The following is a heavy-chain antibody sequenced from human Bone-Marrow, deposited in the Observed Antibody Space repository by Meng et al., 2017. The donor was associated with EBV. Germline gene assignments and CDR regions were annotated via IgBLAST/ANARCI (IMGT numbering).Heavy chain of an antibody. CDR1: GGSISSGGYF. J-gene: IGHJ5*02. D-gene: IGHD3-10*01. CDR2: IYYSGST. CDR3: ARGSMLRGVITWFGP. Sequence: QVQQQQWGAGLLKPSETLSLTCAVSGGSISSGGYFWSWIRQPPGKGLEWIGYIYYSGSTYYNPSLKSRVTISVDTSKNQFSLKLSSVTATDTAVYYCARGSMLRGVITWFGPWGQGTLVTVSS. V-gene: IGHV4-30-4*01.